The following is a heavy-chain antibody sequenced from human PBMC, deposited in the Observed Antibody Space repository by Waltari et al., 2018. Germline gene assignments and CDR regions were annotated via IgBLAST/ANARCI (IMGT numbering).Heavy chain of an antibody. CDR1: GFNFSDFT. J-gene: IGHJ4*02. Sequence: EVQLVESGGGLVKPGGSLRLSCAASGFNFSDFTMNWVRQAPGKGLEWISSISRSSTYIYYIDSVKGRFTISRDNAKNSLSLQMDSLRADDTAVYYCAPLTGKGFYWGLGTLVTVSS. CDR2: ISRSSTYI. CDR3: APLTGKGFY. D-gene: IGHD7-27*01. V-gene: IGHV3-21*02.